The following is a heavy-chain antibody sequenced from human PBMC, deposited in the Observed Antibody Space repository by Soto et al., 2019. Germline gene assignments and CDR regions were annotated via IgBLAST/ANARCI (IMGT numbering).Heavy chain of an antibody. V-gene: IGHV4-31*03. CDR1: GVSISSAAYY. D-gene: IGHD2-2*02. CDR2: ISHSGST. Sequence: QVQLQESGPGLVKPSQTLSLTCTVSGVSISSAAYYWSWIRQHPGKGLEWIGYISHSGSTYYNPSLKSRVIMSVDTSKNQFSLSLTSVTGADTAVYYCAREYTYGSNFFDCWGQGALVTVSS. J-gene: IGHJ4*02. CDR3: AREYTYGSNFFDC.